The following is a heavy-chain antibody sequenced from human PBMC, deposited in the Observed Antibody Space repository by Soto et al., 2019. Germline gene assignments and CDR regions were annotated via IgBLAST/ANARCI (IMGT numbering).Heavy chain of an antibody. D-gene: IGHD1-26*01. CDR1: NDSISTYY. CDR2: IYYSGST. CDR3: ARPGRDSGALHY. V-gene: IGHV4-59*08. J-gene: IGHJ4*02. Sequence: QVQLQESGPGLVKPSETLSLTCTVSNDSISTYYWTWIRQPPGKGLEWIGFIYYSGSTNYNPSLPSRVTIPVDTSKNQFSLKMNSVTAADTAVYYCARPGRDSGALHYWGQVTLVTVSS.